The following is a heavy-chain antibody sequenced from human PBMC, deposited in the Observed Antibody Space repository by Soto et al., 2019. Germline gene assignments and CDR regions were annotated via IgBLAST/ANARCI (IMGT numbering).Heavy chain of an antibody. Sequence: GGSLRLSCAASGFTFSSYVMSWVRQAPGKGLEWVSAISGSGGSTYYADSVKGRFTISRDNSKNTLYLQMNSLRAEDTAVYYCAKRGETAIKFNYFDYWGQGTLVTVSS. CDR2: ISGSGGST. CDR1: GFTFSSYV. V-gene: IGHV3-23*01. J-gene: IGHJ4*02. CDR3: AKRGETAIKFNYFDY. D-gene: IGHD2-21*02.